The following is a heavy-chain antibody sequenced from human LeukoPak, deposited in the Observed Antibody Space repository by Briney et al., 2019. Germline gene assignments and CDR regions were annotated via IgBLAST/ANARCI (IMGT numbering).Heavy chain of an antibody. V-gene: IGHV4-39*01. D-gene: IGHD2-8*02. CDR3: ASHRGGGGVDY. CDR1: GGSISSTTHY. CDR2: IYYNGDS. J-gene: IGHJ4*02. Sequence: PSETLSLTCSVSGGSISSTTHYWTWIRQPPGKGLEWIGNIYYNGDSSYSPSLKSRTTISVDTSKNRFSLQLSSVTAADTAVYYCASHRGGGGVDYWGQGTLVTVSS.